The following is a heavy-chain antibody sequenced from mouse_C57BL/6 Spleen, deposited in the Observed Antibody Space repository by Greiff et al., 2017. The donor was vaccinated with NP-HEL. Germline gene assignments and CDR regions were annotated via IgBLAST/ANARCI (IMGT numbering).Heavy chain of an antibody. D-gene: IGHD1-1*01. CDR2: ISYDGSN. Sequence: EVKLMESGPGLVKPSQSLSLTCSVTGYSITSGYYWNWIRQFPGNKLEWMGYISYDGSNNYNPSLKNRISITRDTSKNQFFLKLNSVTTEDTATYYCARDPVITTVVAHYYAMDYWGQGTSVTVSS. CDR3: ARDPVITTVVAHYYAMDY. CDR1: GYSITSGYY. V-gene: IGHV3-6*01. J-gene: IGHJ4*01.